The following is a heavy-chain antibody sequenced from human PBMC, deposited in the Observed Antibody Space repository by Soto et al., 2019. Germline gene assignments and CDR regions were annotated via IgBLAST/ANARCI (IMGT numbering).Heavy chain of an antibody. V-gene: IGHV3-30*03. J-gene: IGHJ4*02. CDR3: GQGDSALRAGHDY. CDR1: GFTFNSFA. Sequence: GGSLRLCCVASGFTFNSFAMHWVRQAPGKGLEWVAVISSDGGNTYYADSVKGRFTISRDNSENTLYLHMNSLIPEDTAVYYCGQGDSALRAGHDYSAQRTLVLVSS. CDR2: ISSDGGNT. D-gene: IGHD6-13*01.